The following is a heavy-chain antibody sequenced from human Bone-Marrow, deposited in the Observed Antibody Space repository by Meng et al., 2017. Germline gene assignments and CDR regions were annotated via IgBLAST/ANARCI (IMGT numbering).Heavy chain of an antibody. Sequence: QVQLQESGPGLVKPSETLSLTCVVSGGSISSIDWWSWVRQPPGKGLEWIGEIYHGGDTNYNPSLKSRVTIAIDKSKNQFSLKLSSVIAADTAVYYCASWIYSCGWQWGQGALVTVSS. V-gene: IGHV4/OR15-8*02. CDR1: GGSISSIDW. J-gene: IGHJ4*02. CDR2: IYHGGDT. D-gene: IGHD6-19*01. CDR3: ASWIYSCGWQ.